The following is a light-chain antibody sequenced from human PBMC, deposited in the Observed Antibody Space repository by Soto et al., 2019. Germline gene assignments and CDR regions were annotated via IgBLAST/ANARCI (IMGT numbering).Light chain of an antibody. V-gene: IGLV3-1*01. J-gene: IGLJ2*01. CDR2: QHS. Sequence: SYELTQPPSVYVSPGQTASITCSGDKLGDKYACWYQQKPGQSPVLVIYQHSKRPSGIPERVSGSTSGNTAPLTISGTQAMDEAFYYCQAFDSSVVLGGGTKRTV. CDR1: KLGDKY. CDR3: QAFDSSVV.